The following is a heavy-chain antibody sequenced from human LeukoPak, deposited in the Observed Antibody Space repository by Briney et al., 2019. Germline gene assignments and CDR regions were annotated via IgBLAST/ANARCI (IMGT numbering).Heavy chain of an antibody. D-gene: IGHD2-2*01. J-gene: IGHJ6*02. CDR2: INTGNGNT. V-gene: IGHV1-3*04. CDR1: GYTFTSYA. Sequence: ASVKVSCKASGYTFTSYAIHWVRQAPGQRLEWMGWINTGNGNTKYSQNFQGRVTITRDTSASTAYMELSSLRSEDTAVYYCARDLTECSSSSCSQDYYYGMDVWGQGTTVTVSS. CDR3: ARDLTECSSSSCSQDYYYGMDV.